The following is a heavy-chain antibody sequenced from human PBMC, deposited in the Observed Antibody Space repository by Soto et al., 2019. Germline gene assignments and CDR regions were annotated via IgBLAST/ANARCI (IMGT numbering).Heavy chain of an antibody. CDR3: ARGGGVGVAGSAAFDM. D-gene: IGHD3-3*01. Sequence: QLHLVQSGAVVKKPGASVTVSCSASGYPVTAYYMHWVRQAPGRGLEWMGGINPATGAAKYTQTFQGRVHMTRDTSTSTGFMELSGLTSEDPAVFYCARGGGVGVAGSAAFDMWGQGTLVTVSS. J-gene: IGHJ3*02. CDR2: INPATGAA. CDR1: GYPVTAYY. V-gene: IGHV1-2*02.